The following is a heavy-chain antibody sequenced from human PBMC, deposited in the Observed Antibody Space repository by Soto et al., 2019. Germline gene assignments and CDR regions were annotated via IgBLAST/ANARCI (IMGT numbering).Heavy chain of an antibody. CDR1: GFTFSSYS. J-gene: IGHJ1*01. Sequence: GGSLRLSCAASGFTFSSYSMNWVRQAPGKGLEWVSSISSSSSYIYYADSVKGRFTISRDNAKNSLYLQMNSLRAEDTAVYYCANDYGDFYFQHWGQGTLVTVSS. CDR3: ANDYGDFYFQH. D-gene: IGHD4-17*01. V-gene: IGHV3-21*01. CDR2: ISSSSSYI.